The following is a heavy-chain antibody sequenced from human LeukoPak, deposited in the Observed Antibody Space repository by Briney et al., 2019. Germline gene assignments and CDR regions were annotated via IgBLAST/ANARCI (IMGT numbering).Heavy chain of an antibody. CDR2: IYYSGST. Sequence: SETLSLTCTVSGGSISSGGYYWSWIRQHPGKGLEWIGYIYYSGSTYYNPSLKSRVTISVDTSKNQFSLKLCSVTAADTAVYYCARARGTAMEPALFDYWGQGTLVTVSS. CDR1: GGSISSGGYY. CDR3: ARARGTAMEPALFDY. J-gene: IGHJ4*02. D-gene: IGHD5-18*01. V-gene: IGHV4-31*03.